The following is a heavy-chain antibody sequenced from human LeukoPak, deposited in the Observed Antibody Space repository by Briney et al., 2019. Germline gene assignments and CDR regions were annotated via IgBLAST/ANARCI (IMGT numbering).Heavy chain of an antibody. CDR2: ISSSSSTI. CDR3: ARDSSSWYVSFFDY. J-gene: IGHJ4*02. V-gene: IGHV3-48*04. CDR1: GFTFSSYS. Sequence: GGSLRLSCAASGFTFSSYSMNWVRQAPGKGLEWVSYISSSSSTIYYADSVKGRFTISRDNAKNSLYLQMNSLRAEDTAVYYCARDSSSWYVSFFDYWGQGTLVTVSS. D-gene: IGHD6-13*01.